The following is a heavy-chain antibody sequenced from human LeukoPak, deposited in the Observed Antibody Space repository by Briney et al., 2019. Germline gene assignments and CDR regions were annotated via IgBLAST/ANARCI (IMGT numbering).Heavy chain of an antibody. Sequence: GGSLRLSCAASGFTFSSYWMSWVRQAPGKGLEWVANIKQDGSEKYYVDSVKGRFTISRDNAKNSLYLQMNSLRAEDTAVYYCARVQEQQLADYYYYYMDVWGKGTTVTVSS. CDR2: IKQDGSEK. V-gene: IGHV3-7*01. CDR3: ARVQEQQLADYYYYYMDV. D-gene: IGHD6-13*01. CDR1: GFTFSSYW. J-gene: IGHJ6*03.